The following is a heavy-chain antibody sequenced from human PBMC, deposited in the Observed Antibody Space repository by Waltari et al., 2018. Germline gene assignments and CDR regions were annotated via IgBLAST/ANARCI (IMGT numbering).Heavy chain of an antibody. CDR2: IYYNGNT. CDR1: GGSMDHYF. CDR3: AREIYGGNSRPFDY. Sequence: QVQLQESGPGLMKPSETLSLTCPVSGGSMDHYFWHWIWQPPGKGLEWIGYIYYNGNTDYNPSLQSRVTISVDTSRSQFSLNLRSVTAADTAVYFCAREIYGGNSRPFDYWGQGTLVTVSS. D-gene: IGHD2-21*02. J-gene: IGHJ4*02. V-gene: IGHV4-59*01.